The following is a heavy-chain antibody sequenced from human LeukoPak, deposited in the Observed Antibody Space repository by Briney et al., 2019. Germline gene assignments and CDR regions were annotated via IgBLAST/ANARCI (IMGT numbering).Heavy chain of an antibody. J-gene: IGHJ4*02. D-gene: IGHD6-19*01. CDR1: GFTFSSYG. Sequence: GGSLRLSCAASGFTFSSYGMHWVRQAPGKGLEWVAVISYDGSNKYYADSVKGRFTISRDNSKNTLYLQMNSLRAEDTAVYYCARGGMQWLVPVDYWGQGTLVTVSS. V-gene: IGHV3-30*03. CDR3: ARGGMQWLVPVDY. CDR2: ISYDGSNK.